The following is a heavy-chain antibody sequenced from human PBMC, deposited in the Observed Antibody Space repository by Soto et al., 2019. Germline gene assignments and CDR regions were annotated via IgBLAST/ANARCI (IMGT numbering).Heavy chain of an antibody. J-gene: IGHJ4*02. Sequence: ASVEVSCKASGFTFTSSAGHWVRQARGQRLEWIGWIVVGSGNTNYAQKFQERVTITRDMSTSTAYMELSSLRSEDTAVYYCAASSYDILPRFDYWGQGTLVSVSS. V-gene: IGHV1-58*01. CDR2: IVVGSGNT. CDR1: GFTFTSSA. CDR3: AASSYDILPRFDY. D-gene: IGHD2-15*01.